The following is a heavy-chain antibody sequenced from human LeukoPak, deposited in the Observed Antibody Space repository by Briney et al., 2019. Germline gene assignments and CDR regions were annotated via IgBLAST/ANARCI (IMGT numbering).Heavy chain of an antibody. J-gene: IGHJ6*03. CDR1: GGSISSYY. V-gene: IGHV4-4*07. CDR2: IYTSGST. Sequence: TETLSLTCTVSGGSISSYYWSRIRQPAGKGLEWIGRIYTSGSTNYNPSLKSRVTMSVDTSKNQFSLKLSSVTAADTAVYYCARVAYCSGGSCYLMDVWGKGTTVTVSS. CDR3: ARVAYCSGGSCYLMDV. D-gene: IGHD2-15*01.